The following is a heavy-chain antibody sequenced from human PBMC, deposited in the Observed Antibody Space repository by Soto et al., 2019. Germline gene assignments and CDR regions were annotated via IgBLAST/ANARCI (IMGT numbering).Heavy chain of an antibody. V-gene: IGHV1-69*06. CDR1: GGTFSSYA. Sequence: QVQLVQSGAEVKKPGSSVKVSCKASGGTFSSYAISWVRQAPGHGLEWMGGIIPIFGTATYAQKFQGRVTITADKSTSTAYMELSSLRSEDTAVYYCARLHMKSWISEAYYMDYWGQGTLVPVSS. CDR3: ARLHMKSWISEAYYMDY. CDR2: IIPIFGTA. D-gene: IGHD6-13*01. J-gene: IGHJ4*02.